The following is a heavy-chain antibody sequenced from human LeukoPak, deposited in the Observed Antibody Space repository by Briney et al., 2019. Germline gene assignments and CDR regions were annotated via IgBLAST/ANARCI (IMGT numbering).Heavy chain of an antibody. V-gene: IGHV3-23*01. CDR1: GFTFSSYA. J-gene: IGHJ4*02. CDR3: AKAIWDGDYYFFDY. CDR2: ISGSGGST. D-gene: IGHD4-17*01. Sequence: GGSLRLSCAASGFTFSSYAMQRVRQAPGKGLEWVSAISGSGGSTYYADSVKGRFTISRDNSKDTLYLQMNSLRAEDTAVYYCAKAIWDGDYYFFDYWGQGTLVTVSS.